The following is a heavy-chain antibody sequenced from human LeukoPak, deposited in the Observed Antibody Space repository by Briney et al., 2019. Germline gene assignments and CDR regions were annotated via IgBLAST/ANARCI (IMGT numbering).Heavy chain of an antibody. J-gene: IGHJ4*02. CDR1: GYFITTGHY. CDR2: IYYSGST. Sequence: SETLSLTCSVSGYFITTGHYWGWARQPPGKGLEWIGYIYYSGSTYYNPSLKSRVTISVDTSKNQFSLKLSSVTAADTAVYYCAREEAAAAGYFDYWGQGTLVTVSS. CDR3: AREEAAAAGYFDY. V-gene: IGHV4-30-4*01. D-gene: IGHD6-13*01.